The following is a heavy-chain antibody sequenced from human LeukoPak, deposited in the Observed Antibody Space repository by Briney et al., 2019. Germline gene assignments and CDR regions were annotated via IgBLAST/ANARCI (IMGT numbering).Heavy chain of an antibody. D-gene: IGHD6-13*01. CDR1: GFTFSSYA. CDR2: ITESGAYT. CDR3: AKDFSGSWQFDP. J-gene: IGHJ5*02. Sequence: GGSLRLSCAASGFTFSSYAMSWVRQAPGKGLEWVSSITESGAYTYYADSVKGRFTISRDNSKNTLYLQMNSLRVKDTAVFYCAKDFSGSWQFDPWGQGTLATVSS. V-gene: IGHV3-23*01.